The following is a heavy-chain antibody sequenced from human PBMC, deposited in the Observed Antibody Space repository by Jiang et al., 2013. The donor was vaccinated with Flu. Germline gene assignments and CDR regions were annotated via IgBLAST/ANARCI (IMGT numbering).Heavy chain of an antibody. CDR3: ARWYSGYDVFDY. D-gene: IGHD5-12*01. V-gene: IGHV4-39*01. J-gene: IGHJ4*02. Sequence: KSRVTISVDTSKNQFSLKLSSVTAADTAVYYCARWYSGYDVFDYWGQGTLVTVSS.